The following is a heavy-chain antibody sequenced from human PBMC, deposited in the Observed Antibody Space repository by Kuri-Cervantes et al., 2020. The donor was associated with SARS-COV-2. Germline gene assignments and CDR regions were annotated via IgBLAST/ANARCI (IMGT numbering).Heavy chain of an antibody. CDR3: ARRPCSGYLASYYYYGMDV. D-gene: IGHD3-22*01. CDR1: GGSFSGYY. CDR2: INHSGST. Sequence: SETLSLTCAVYGGSFSGYYWSWIRQPPGKGLEWIEEINHSGSTNYNPSLKSRVTISVDTSKNQFSLKLSSVTAADTAVYYCARRPCSGYLASYYYYGMDVWGQGTTVTVSS. J-gene: IGHJ6*02. V-gene: IGHV4-34*01.